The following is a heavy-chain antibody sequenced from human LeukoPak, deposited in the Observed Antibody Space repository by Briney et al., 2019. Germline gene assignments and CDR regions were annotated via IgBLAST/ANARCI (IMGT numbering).Heavy chain of an antibody. V-gene: IGHV3-21*01. Sequence: TGGSLRLSCAAPGFTFSSYEMNWVRQAPGKGLEWVSSISSSSSYIYYADSVKGRFTISRDNAKNSLYLQMNSLRAEDTAVYYCARDPPATSIAAAGTNFDYWGQGTLVTVSS. CDR3: ARDPPATSIAAAGTNFDY. CDR1: GFTFSSYE. J-gene: IGHJ4*02. D-gene: IGHD6-13*01. CDR2: ISSSSSYI.